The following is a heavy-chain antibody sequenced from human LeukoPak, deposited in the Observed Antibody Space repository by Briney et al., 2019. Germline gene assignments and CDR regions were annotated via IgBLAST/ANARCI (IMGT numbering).Heavy chain of an antibody. CDR1: GYTFTSYD. CDR2: MNPNSGNT. Sequence: ASVKVSCKASGYTFTSYDINWVRQATGQGLEWMGWMNPNSGNTGYAQKFKGWVALTRDTSINTTYMELSRLASDVTAVYFCARGTPGSCLGYWGQGTLVTVSS. CDR3: ARGTPGSCLGY. D-gene: IGHD3-10*01. V-gene: IGHV1-8*01. J-gene: IGHJ4*02.